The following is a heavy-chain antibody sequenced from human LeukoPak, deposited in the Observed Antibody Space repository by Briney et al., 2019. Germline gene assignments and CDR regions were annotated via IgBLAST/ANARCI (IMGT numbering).Heavy chain of an antibody. CDR3: AKSPDTWNYGFLDY. Sequence: PGGSLRLSCAASGFTFSSYGMDWVRQAPGKGLEWVALISYDGSNKYYADSVKGRFTISRDNSKNTMYPQMNSLRAEDTAVYYCAKSPDTWNYGFLDYWGQGTLVSVSS. J-gene: IGHJ4*02. V-gene: IGHV3-30*18. CDR1: GFTFSSYG. D-gene: IGHD1-7*01. CDR2: ISYDGSNK.